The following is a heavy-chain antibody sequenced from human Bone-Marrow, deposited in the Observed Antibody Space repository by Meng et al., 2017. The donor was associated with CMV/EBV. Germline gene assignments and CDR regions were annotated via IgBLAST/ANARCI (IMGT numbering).Heavy chain of an antibody. D-gene: IGHD3-16*01. J-gene: IGHJ6*02. Sequence: SVKVSCKASGGTFSSYAISWVRQAPGQGLEWMGRIIPIFGTANYAQKFQGRVTITTDESTSTAYMERSSLRSEDTAVYYCARGMGGLAASNYYYHGMDVWGQGTTVTVSS. CDR2: IIPIFGTA. CDR1: GGTFSSYA. V-gene: IGHV1-69*05. CDR3: ARGMGGLAASNYYYHGMDV.